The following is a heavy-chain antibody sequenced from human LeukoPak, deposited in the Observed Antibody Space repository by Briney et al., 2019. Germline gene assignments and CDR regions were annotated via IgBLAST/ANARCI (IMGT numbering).Heavy chain of an antibody. D-gene: IGHD2-2*01. CDR1: GYTFTGYY. V-gene: IGHV1-2*02. J-gene: IGHJ6*03. CDR3: ARWASCSSTSCYYYYYYMDV. Sequence: APVKVSCKASGYTFTGYYMHWVRQAPGQGLEWMGWINPNSGGTNYAQKFQGRVTMTRDTSISTAYMELSRLRSDDTAVYYCARWASCSSTSCYYYYYYMDVWGKGTTVTVSS. CDR2: INPNSGGT.